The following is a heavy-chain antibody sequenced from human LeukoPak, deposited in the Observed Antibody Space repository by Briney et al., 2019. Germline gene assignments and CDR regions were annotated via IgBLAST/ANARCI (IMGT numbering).Heavy chain of an antibody. D-gene: IGHD3-22*01. Sequence: PGGSLRLSCAASGFTFSRYWIHWVRQAPGKGLEWVSRINPDGSTTTYADSVKGRFTISRDNAKNTVYLQMNSLRAEDTAVYYCARVLSGSWDWFDPWGLGTLVTVSS. V-gene: IGHV3-74*01. CDR1: GFTFSRYW. J-gene: IGHJ5*02. CDR2: INPDGSTT. CDR3: ARVLSGSWDWFDP.